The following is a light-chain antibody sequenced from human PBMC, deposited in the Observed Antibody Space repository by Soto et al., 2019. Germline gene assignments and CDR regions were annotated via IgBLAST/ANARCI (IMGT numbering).Light chain of an antibody. Sequence: EIVLTQSPATLSLSPGERATLSCRASQSVSTLLARYQQKPGQAPRLLIYDALNRATGIPARFSGSGSGTDFTLTISSLEPEDFAVYYCQQRSNWPRTFGPGTKVDIK. V-gene: IGKV3-11*01. J-gene: IGKJ3*01. CDR1: QSVSTL. CDR3: QQRSNWPRT. CDR2: DAL.